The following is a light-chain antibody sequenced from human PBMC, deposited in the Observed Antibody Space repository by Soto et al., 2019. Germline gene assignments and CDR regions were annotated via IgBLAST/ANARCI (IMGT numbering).Light chain of an antibody. V-gene: IGKV3-20*01. Sequence: EIVLTQSPGTLSLSPGERATLSCRASQSVSSSYLAWYQQKPGQAPRFLIYGASSRATGIPDRFSGSGSGTDFTLTISRLEPEDFATYYCQQGYSTPRTFGQGTKLEIK. CDR2: GAS. CDR3: QQGYSTPRT. J-gene: IGKJ2*01. CDR1: QSVSSSY.